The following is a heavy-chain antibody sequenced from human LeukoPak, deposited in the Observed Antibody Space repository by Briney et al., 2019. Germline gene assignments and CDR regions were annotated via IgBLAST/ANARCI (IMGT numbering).Heavy chain of an antibody. V-gene: IGHV1-18*01. CDR2: ISAYNGNT. Sequence: ASVKVSCKASGYTFTSYGISWVRQAPGQGLEWMGWISAYNGNTNYAQKFQGRVSMTTDTSTSTAYMELRSLRSDDTAVYYCARFARTTVTTTSGGMDVWGQGTTVTVSS. J-gene: IGHJ6*02. CDR1: GYTFTSYG. D-gene: IGHD4-17*01. CDR3: ARFARTTVTTTSGGMDV.